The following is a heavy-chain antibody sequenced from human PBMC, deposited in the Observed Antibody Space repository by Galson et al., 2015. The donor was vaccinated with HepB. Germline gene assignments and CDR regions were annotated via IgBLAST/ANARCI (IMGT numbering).Heavy chain of an antibody. D-gene: IGHD6-13*01. CDR1: GFTFSSYS. CDR3: ARDNSSTWFLFED. CDR2: VSRNSGVV. V-gene: IGHV3-48*01. Sequence: SLRLSCAAPGFTFSSYSMNWVRQAPGKGLEWVSYVSRNSGVVYYTDSVKGRFTISRDNAKNSLFLQMNSLRAEDTAVYYCARDNSSTWFLFEDWGQGTLVTVSS. J-gene: IGHJ4*02.